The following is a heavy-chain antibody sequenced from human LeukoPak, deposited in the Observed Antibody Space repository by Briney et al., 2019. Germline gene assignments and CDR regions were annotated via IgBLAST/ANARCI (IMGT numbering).Heavy chain of an antibody. Sequence: ASVKVSCKASGYTFTGYYMHWVRQAPAQGLEWMGWINPNSGGTNYAQKFQGRVTMTRDTSISTAYMELSRLRSDDTAVYYCARDNLAAARSSFDYWGQGTLVTVSS. CDR1: GYTFTGYY. CDR3: ARDNLAAARSSFDY. V-gene: IGHV1-2*02. J-gene: IGHJ4*02. D-gene: IGHD6-13*01. CDR2: INPNSGGT.